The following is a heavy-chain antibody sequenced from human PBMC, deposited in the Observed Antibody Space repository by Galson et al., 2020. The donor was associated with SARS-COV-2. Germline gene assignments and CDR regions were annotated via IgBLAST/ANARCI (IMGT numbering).Heavy chain of an antibody. Sequence: SETLSLTCTVSGCSISGYYWSWIRQPPGKGLECIGYIYHSGSTNYSPSLKSRVTISLDTSKNQFSLKLSSVTAADTAVYYCAALGTTSAYRWFDPWGQGTLVTVSS. D-gene: IGHD3-16*01. CDR2: IYHSGST. J-gene: IGHJ5*02. CDR1: GCSISGYY. V-gene: IGHV4-59*01. CDR3: AALGTTSAYRWFDP.